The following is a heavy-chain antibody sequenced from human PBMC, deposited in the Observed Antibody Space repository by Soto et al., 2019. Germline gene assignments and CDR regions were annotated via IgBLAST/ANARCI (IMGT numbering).Heavy chain of an antibody. CDR3: AKDRDIVVVPAAADY. CDR2: ISGSGGST. Sequence: AGGSMIVWRGASGGKCVGYGRSWVSKEKGKGLEWVSAISGSGGSTYYADSVKGRFTISRDNSKNTLYLQMNSLRTEDTAVYYCAKDRDIVVVPAAADYWGQGTLVTVS. CDR1: GGKCVGYG. V-gene: IGHV3-23*01. D-gene: IGHD2-2*01. J-gene: IGHJ4*02.